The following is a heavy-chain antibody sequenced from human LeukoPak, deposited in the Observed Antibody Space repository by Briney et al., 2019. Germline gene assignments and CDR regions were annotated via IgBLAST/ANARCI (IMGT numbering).Heavy chain of an antibody. Sequence: VWALRLSCAASGFTFSNAWMSWVRQAPGKGREWVCRIKSKTDGGTTDYAPPVKDRLTISRDDSKNTLYQQMNRLKTEDTAVYYCTTDLAVTRNYWGQGTLVTVSS. CDR2: IKSKTDGGTT. D-gene: IGHD4-17*01. CDR3: TTDLAVTRNY. V-gene: IGHV3-15*01. J-gene: IGHJ4*02. CDR1: GFTFSNAW.